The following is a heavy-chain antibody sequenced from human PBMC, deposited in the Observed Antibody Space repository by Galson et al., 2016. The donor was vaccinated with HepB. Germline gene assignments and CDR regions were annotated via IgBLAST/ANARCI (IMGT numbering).Heavy chain of an antibody. CDR1: GYTFTSYY. CDR2: INPSDGST. J-gene: IGHJ5*02. Sequence: SCKASGYTFTSYYMHWVRQAPGQGLEWMGIINPSDGSTSYAQKFQGRVTMTRDTSTSTVYMELSSLRSEDTAVYYCARDRNTIFGVVMGWFDPWGQGALVTVSS. CDR3: ARDRNTIFGVVMGWFDP. D-gene: IGHD3-3*01. V-gene: IGHV1-46*01.